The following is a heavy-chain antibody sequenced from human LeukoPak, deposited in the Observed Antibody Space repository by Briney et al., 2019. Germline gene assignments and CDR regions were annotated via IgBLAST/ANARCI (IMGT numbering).Heavy chain of an antibody. Sequence: ASVKVSCKASGYTFTSYDINWVRQATGQGLEWMGWMNPNSGNTGYAQKFQDRVTMTRNTSISTAYMELSSLRSDDTAVYYCARRNFDYFDSWGQGTLVTVSS. V-gene: IGHV1-8*02. J-gene: IGHJ4*02. CDR2: MNPNSGNT. CDR3: ARRNFDYFDS. D-gene: IGHD1-7*01. CDR1: GYTFTSYD.